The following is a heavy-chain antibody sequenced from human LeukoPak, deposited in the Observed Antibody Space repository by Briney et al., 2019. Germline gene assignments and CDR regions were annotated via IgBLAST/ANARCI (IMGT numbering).Heavy chain of an antibody. J-gene: IGHJ6*03. CDR2: IYYSGST. CDR3: ARDGRWLQKSRHYYYYMDV. Sequence: SETLSLTCTVSGGSISSSSYYWGWIRQPPGKGLEWIGSIYYSGSTYYNPSLKSRVTISVDTSKNQFSLKLSSVTAADTAVYYCARDGRWLQKSRHYYYYMDVWGKGTTVTVSS. CDR1: GGSISSSSYY. D-gene: IGHD5-24*01. V-gene: IGHV4-39*07.